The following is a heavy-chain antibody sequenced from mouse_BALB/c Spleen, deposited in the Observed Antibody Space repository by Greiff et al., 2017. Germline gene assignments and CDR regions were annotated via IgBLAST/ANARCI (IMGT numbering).Heavy chain of an antibody. CDR2: ISNGGGST. D-gene: IGHD1-2*01. CDR1: GFTFSSYT. Sequence: EVQRVESGGGLVQPGGSLKLSCAASGFTFSSYTMSWVRQTPEKRLEWVAYISNGGGSTYYPDTVKGRFTISRDNAKNTLYLQMSSLKSEDTAMYYCARHSPAAGGAMDYWGQGTSVTVSS. J-gene: IGHJ4*01. V-gene: IGHV5-12-2*01. CDR3: ARHSPAAGGAMDY.